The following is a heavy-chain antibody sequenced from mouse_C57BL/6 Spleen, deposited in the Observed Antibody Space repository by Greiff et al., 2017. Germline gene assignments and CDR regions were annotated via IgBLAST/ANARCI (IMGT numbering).Heavy chain of an antibody. J-gene: IGHJ2*01. CDR3: AGEHSREIIYYGNYEYFDY. V-gene: IGHV1-82*01. Sequence: VQLQQSGPELVKPGASVKISCKASGYAFSSSWMNWVKQRPGKGLEWIGRIYPGDGNTNYNGKFKGKATLTADKSSSTAYMQLSSLTSEDSAVYYCAGEHSREIIYYGNYEYFDYWGQGTTLTVSS. CDR1: GYAFSSSW. CDR2: IYPGDGNT. D-gene: IGHD2-1*01.